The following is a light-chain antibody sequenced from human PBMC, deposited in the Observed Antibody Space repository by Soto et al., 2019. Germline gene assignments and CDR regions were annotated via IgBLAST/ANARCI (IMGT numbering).Light chain of an antibody. J-gene: IGKJ1*01. Sequence: ETVLTQSPGKLSLSPGERPSLSCRASQSVSSSYLAWYQQKPGQAHRLLIYGASTRATGVPDRFSGSGSGTEFTLTISSLQSEDFAVYYCQHYNKWLWTFGQGTKVDLK. CDR3: QHYNKWLWT. CDR2: GAS. V-gene: IGKV3-15*01. CDR1: QSVSSSY.